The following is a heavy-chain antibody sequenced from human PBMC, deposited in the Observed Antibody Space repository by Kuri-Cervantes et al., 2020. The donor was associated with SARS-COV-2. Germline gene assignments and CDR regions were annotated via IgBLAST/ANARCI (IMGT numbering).Heavy chain of an antibody. V-gene: IGHV3-23*01. D-gene: IGHD6-6*01. CDR1: GFTFSSYA. CDR2: ISGSGSSP. Sequence: GESLKISCAASGFTFSSYAMSWVRRAPGKGLEWVSAISGSGSSPFYTDSVKGRFTISKDNSKNTLYVQMNSLRAEDTAVYYCVKCRDYDIAAGEVVGVDVWSQGTTVTVS. J-gene: IGHJ6*02. CDR3: VKCRDYDIAAGEVVGVDV.